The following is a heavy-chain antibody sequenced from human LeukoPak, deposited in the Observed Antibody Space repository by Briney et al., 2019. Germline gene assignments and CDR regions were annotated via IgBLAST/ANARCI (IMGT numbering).Heavy chain of an antibody. CDR2: ISGSGGSA. CDR3: AKVGSSGWYAMDV. Sequence: GSLRLAWTASGLTITYYAMTWVRQAPGKGVEWVSLISGSGGSAKHADSVKGRFTISRDNSKNTLFLQMSSLRAEDTAIYYCAKVGSSGWYAMDVWGRGTSVTVS. D-gene: IGHD6-19*01. V-gene: IGHV3-23*01. CDR1: GLTITYYA. J-gene: IGHJ6*02.